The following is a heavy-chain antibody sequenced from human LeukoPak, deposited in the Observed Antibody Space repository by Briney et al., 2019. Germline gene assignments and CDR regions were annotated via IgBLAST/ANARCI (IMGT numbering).Heavy chain of an antibody. D-gene: IGHD3-22*01. CDR2: ISSSGSTI. Sequence: GGSLRLSCAASGFTFSDYYMSWIRQAPGKGLEWVSYISSSGSTIYYADSVKGRFTISRDNAKNSLYLQMNSLRAEDTAVYYRASMGYYYDSSGYYRYWGQGTLVTVSS. J-gene: IGHJ4*02. CDR1: GFTFSDYY. CDR3: ASMGYYYDSSGYYRY. V-gene: IGHV3-11*01.